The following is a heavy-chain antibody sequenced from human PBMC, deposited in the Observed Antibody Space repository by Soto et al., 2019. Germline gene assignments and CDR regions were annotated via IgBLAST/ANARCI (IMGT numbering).Heavy chain of an antibody. D-gene: IGHD3-3*01. CDR2: IKSKTDGGTT. J-gene: IGHJ4*02. CDR3: TTDVVAPITIFGVVIIPSLDY. Sequence: GGSLRLSCAASGFTFSNAWMSWVRQAPGKGLEWVGRIKSKTDGGTTDYAAPVKGRFTISRDDSKNTLYLQMNSLKTEDTAVYHCTTDVVAPITIFGVVIIPSLDYWGQGTLVTVSS. CDR1: GFTFSNAW. V-gene: IGHV3-15*01.